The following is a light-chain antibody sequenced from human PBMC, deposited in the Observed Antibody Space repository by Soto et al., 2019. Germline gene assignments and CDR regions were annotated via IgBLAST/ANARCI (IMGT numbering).Light chain of an antibody. V-gene: IGKV1-12*01. J-gene: IGKJ1*01. CDR3: QQADNFPSVPWT. CDR1: QGISSW. Sequence: DIQMTQSPSSVSASVGDRVTITCRASQGISSWLAWYQQKPGKAPKLLIYVTSNLQSGVPSRFSGSGSGTDFAVSISSVQPEAFATYYCQQADNFPSVPWTFGQGTKVEMK. CDR2: VTS.